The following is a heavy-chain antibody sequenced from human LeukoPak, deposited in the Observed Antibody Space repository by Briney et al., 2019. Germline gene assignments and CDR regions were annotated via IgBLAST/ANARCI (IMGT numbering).Heavy chain of an antibody. D-gene: IGHD4-23*01. CDR1: GFTFSDHY. CDR2: SKNKANSYTT. V-gene: IGHV3-72*01. CDR3: TRRVFGGNCYYDF. Sequence: PGGSLRLSCAASGFTFSDHYMDWVRQAPGKGLEWVGRSKNKANSYTTDYAASAKGRFTISRDDSKNSLFLQMSSLKTEDTAVYYCTRRVFGGNCYYDFWGQGALVTVSS. J-gene: IGHJ4*02.